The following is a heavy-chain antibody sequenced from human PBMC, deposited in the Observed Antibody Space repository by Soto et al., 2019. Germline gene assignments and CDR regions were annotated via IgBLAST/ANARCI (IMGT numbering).Heavy chain of an antibody. CDR2: ISGFGGTT. CDR1: GFTFSNFA. Sequence: GGSLRLSCAASGFTFSNFALSWVRQAPGKGLEWVSGISGFGGTTYYSDSVKGRFTISRDSSTNTLFLQMNSLIAEDTGVYYGAKCAMPILVPRNTIAIDPCREETPVTVA. J-gene: IGHJ5*02. CDR3: AKCAMPILVPRNTIAIDP. D-gene: IGHD2-21*01. V-gene: IGHV3-23*01.